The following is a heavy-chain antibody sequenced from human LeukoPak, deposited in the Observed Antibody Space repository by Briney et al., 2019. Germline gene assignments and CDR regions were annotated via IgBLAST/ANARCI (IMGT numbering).Heavy chain of an antibody. D-gene: IGHD3-3*01. Sequence: GGSLRLSCAASGFTFKSYTMNWVRQAPGKGLEWVSSISSNSGAIHYADSVKGRFTISRDNAKNSLSLQMMSLRAEDTAVYYCAKNYDFWSASGFDYWGQGTLVTVSS. CDR2: ISSNSGAI. CDR1: GFTFKSYT. V-gene: IGHV3-48*01. CDR3: AKNYDFWSASGFDY. J-gene: IGHJ4*02.